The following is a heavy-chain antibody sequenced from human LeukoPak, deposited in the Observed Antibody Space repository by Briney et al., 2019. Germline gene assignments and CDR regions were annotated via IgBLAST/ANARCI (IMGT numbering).Heavy chain of an antibody. J-gene: IGHJ4*02. CDR2: ISYDGSNK. Sequence: GRSLRLSCAASGFTFSSYAMHWVRQAPGKGLEWVAVISYDGSNKYYADSVKGRFTISRDNSKNSLYLQMNSLRAEDTAVYYCAKDRGTPRNSYYFDYWGQGTLVTVSS. CDR1: GFTFSSYA. V-gene: IGHV3-30-3*01. D-gene: IGHD1-14*01. CDR3: AKDRGTPRNSYYFDY.